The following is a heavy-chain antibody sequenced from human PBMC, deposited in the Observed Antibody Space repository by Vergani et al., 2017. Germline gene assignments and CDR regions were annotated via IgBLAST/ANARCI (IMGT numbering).Heavy chain of an antibody. D-gene: IGHD3-3*01. J-gene: IGHJ6*02. Sequence: QVQLQESGPGLVKPSETLSLTCTVSGGSISSYYWSWIRQPAGKGLEWIGRIYTSGNTNYNPSLKSRVTMSVDTSKNQCSLKLSSVTAADTAVYCCARAPGAGVVDEYYYDYGMDGWGQGTTVTVSS. V-gene: IGHV4-4*07. CDR3: ARAPGAGVVDEYYYDYGMDG. CDR2: IYTSGNT. CDR1: GGSISSYY.